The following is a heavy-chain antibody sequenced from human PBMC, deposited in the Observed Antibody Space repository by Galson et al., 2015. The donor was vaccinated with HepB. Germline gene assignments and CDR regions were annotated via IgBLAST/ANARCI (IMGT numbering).Heavy chain of an antibody. CDR2: FDSEEGLR. CDR3: ATDLVIVRKPYVFDI. CDR1: GYTLTELS. V-gene: IGHV1-24*01. D-gene: IGHD3-22*01. Sequence: SVKVSCKVSGYTLTELSMHWMRQAPGRGLEWMGGFDSEEGLRIYARKFQGRVTMTEDTSTDTAYMELSSLRSEDTAVYYCATDLVIVRKPYVFDIWGQGTKVTVSS. J-gene: IGHJ3*02.